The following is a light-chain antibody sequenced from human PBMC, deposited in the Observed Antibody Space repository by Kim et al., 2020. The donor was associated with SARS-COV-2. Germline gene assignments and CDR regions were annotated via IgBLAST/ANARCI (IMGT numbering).Light chain of an antibody. CDR2: AAS. Sequence: SVGDRVTLTCRASQGISNYLAWYQQKPGKAPKLLIYAASALQSGVPSRFSGSGSGTDFALTINSLQADDVATYYCQEYNGAPPLTFGQGTKMDIK. V-gene: IGKV1-27*01. CDR3: QEYNGAPPLT. CDR1: QGISNY. J-gene: IGKJ1*01.